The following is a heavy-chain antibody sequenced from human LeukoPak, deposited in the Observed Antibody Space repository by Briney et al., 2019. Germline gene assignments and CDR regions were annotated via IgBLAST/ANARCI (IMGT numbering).Heavy chain of an antibody. CDR1: GYRFTSYG. D-gene: IGHD3-22*01. V-gene: IGHV1-18*01. Sequence: ASVKVSCKASGYRFTSYGISWVRQAPGQGLEWMGWISAYNGNTNYAQKLQGRVTMTTDTSTSTAYMELRSLRSDDTAVYYCARAPGRLQYDSSGYYPNYGNFYYYYGMDVWGQGTTVTVSS. CDR2: ISAYNGNT. J-gene: IGHJ6*02. CDR3: ARAPGRLQYDSSGYYPNYGNFYYYYGMDV.